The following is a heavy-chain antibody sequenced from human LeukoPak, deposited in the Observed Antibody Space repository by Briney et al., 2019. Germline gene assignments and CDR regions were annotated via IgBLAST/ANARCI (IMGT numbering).Heavy chain of an antibody. CDR1: GYTFTSYY. V-gene: IGHV1-46*01. J-gene: IGHJ4*02. CDR2: INPSGGST. D-gene: IGHD6-13*01. Sequence: GASVKVSCKASGYTFTSYYMHWVRQAPGQGLEWMGIINPSGGSTSYAQKFQGRVTMTRDTSKNQFSLKLSSVTAADTAVYYCARGGQLADYWGQGTLVTVSS. CDR3: ARGGQLADY.